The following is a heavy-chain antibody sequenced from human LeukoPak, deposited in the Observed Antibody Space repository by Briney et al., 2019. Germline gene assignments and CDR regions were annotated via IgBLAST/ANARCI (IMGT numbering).Heavy chain of an antibody. CDR1: GGSISSHY. J-gene: IGHJ4*02. CDR2: IYYSGST. Sequence: SETLSLTCTVSGGSISSHYWSWIRQPPGKGLEWIGYIYYSGSTNYNPSLKSRVTISVDTSKNQFSLKLSSVTAADTAVYYCAISGYSYGDFDYWGQGTLVTVSS. D-gene: IGHD5-18*01. CDR3: AISGYSYGDFDY. V-gene: IGHV4-59*11.